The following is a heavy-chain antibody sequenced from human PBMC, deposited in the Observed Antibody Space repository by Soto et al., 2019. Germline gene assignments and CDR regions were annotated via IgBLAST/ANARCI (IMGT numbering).Heavy chain of an antibody. Sequence: SENLSLTCTVSGGSISSGGYYWSWIRQHPGKGLEWIGYIYYSGSTYYNPSLKSRVTISVDTSKNQFSLKLSSVTAADTAVYDCERVPVAVNWGLRSAVSFDYPGQAPLLTVFS. CDR2: IYYSGST. D-gene: IGHD6-19*01. J-gene: IGHJ4*02. V-gene: IGHV4-31*03. CDR3: ERVPVAVNWGLRSAVSFDY. CDR1: GGSISSGGYY.